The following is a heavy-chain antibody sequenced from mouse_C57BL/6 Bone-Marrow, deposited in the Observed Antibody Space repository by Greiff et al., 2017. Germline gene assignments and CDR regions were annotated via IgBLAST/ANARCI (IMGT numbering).Heavy chain of an antibody. Sequence: EVQLQQSGPELVKPGASVKISCKASGYSFTDYNMNWVKQSNGKSLEWIGVINPNYGTTRYNQKFKGKATLTVDQSSITAYMQLNSLTSEDSAVYYGARGYDYGYAMDYWGQGTSVTVSA. CDR2: INPNYGTT. CDR3: ARGYDYGYAMDY. CDR1: GYSFTDYN. V-gene: IGHV1-39*01. J-gene: IGHJ4*01. D-gene: IGHD2-4*01.